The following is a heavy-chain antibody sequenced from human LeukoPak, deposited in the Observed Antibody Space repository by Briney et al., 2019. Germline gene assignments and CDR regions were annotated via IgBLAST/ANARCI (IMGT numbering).Heavy chain of an antibody. D-gene: IGHD1-26*01. Sequence: PGGSLRLSCAASGFTFSSYGMHWVRQAPGKGLEWVAVIWYDGSNKYYAASVKGRFTISRDNSKNTLYLQMNSLRAEDTAVYYCARAPTSYYYFDYWGQGTLVTVSS. CDR2: IWYDGSNK. V-gene: IGHV3-33*01. J-gene: IGHJ4*02. CDR1: GFTFSSYG. CDR3: ARAPTSYYYFDY.